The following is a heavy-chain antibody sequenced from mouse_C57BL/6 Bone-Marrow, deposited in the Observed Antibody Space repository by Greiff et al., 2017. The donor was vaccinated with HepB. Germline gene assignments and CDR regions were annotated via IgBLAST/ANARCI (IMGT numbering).Heavy chain of an antibody. V-gene: IGHV1-82*01. CDR3: ARGIYYDYEAAWFAY. J-gene: IGHJ3*01. CDR1: GYAFSSSW. Sequence: QVQLKESGPELVKPGASVKISCKASGYAFSSSWMNWVKQRPGKGLEWIGRIYPGDGDTNYNGKFKGKATLTADKSSSTAYMQLSSLTSEDSAVYFCARGIYYDYEAAWFAYWGQGTLVTVSA. D-gene: IGHD2-4*01. CDR2: IYPGDGDT.